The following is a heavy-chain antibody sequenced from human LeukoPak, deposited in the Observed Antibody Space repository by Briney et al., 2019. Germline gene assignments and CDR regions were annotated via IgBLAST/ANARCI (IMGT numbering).Heavy chain of an antibody. CDR2: ISGSGGST. CDR1: GFTFSSYA. Sequence: GGSLRLSCAASGFTFSSYAMSWVRQAPGKGLEWVSAISGSGGSTYYADSVKGRFTISRDNSKNTLYLQMNSLRAEDTAVYYCAKDHADCSGGSCYLGAFDIWGQGTMVTVSS. D-gene: IGHD2-15*01. J-gene: IGHJ3*02. V-gene: IGHV3-23*01. CDR3: AKDHADCSGGSCYLGAFDI.